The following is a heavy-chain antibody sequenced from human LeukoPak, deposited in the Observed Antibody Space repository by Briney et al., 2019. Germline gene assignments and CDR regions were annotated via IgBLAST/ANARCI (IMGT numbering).Heavy chain of an antibody. CDR2: IIPILGIA. D-gene: IGHD3-22*01. CDR3: ARAFTMIVVPPGY. Sequence: ASVKVSCKASGGTFSSYTISWVRQAPGQGLEWMGRIIPILGIANYAQKFQGRVTITADKSTSTAYMELSSLRSEDTAVYYCARAFTMIVVPPGYWGQGTLVTVSS. CDR1: GGTFSSYT. J-gene: IGHJ4*02. V-gene: IGHV1-69*02.